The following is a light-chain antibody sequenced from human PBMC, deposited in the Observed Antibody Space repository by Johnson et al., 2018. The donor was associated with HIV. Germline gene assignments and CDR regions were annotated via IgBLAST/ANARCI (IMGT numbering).Light chain of an antibody. V-gene: IGLV1-51*02. Sequence: QSVLTQPPSVSAAPGQKVTISCSGSSSNIGNNFVSWYQVLPGTAPKLLIYKDNERPSGIPDRFSGSKSGTSATLGITGLQTGDEADYYCGTWDSSLSAGLFGTGTKVTVL. J-gene: IGLJ1*01. CDR2: KDN. CDR1: SSNIGNNF. CDR3: GTWDSSLSAGL.